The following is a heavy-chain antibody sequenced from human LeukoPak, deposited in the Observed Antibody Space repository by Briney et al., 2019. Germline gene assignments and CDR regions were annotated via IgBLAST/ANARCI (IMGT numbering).Heavy chain of an antibody. J-gene: IGHJ4*02. CDR3: ARDRPDRSVDY. CDR1: GGFISSYY. V-gene: IGHV4-59*01. D-gene: IGHD1-14*01. Sequence: SETLSLTSTVSGGFISSYYWSWIRQPPGKGLEWIGYMYYSGSTIHNPSLKSRVTISVDTSRHQFSLKLSSMTAADTAVYYCARDRPDRSVDYWGQGTLVTVSS. CDR2: MYYSGST.